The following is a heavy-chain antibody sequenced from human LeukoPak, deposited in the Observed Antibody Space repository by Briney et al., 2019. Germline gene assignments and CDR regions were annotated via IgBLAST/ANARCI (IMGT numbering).Heavy chain of an antibody. J-gene: IGHJ6*03. CDR2: INHSGST. CDR1: GGSFSGYY. CDR3: TRGSIAYYYMDV. Sequence: SETLSLTCTVYGGSFSGYYWSWIRQPPGKGLEWIGEINHSGSTNYNPSLKSRVTISGDRLKNQFSLKLSSVTAADTAVYYCTRGSIAYYYMDVWGKGTTVTISS. D-gene: IGHD3-22*01. V-gene: IGHV4-34*01.